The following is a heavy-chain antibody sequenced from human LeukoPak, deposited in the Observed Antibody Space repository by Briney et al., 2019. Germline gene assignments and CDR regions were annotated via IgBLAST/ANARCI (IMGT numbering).Heavy chain of an antibody. V-gene: IGHV1-46*01. Sequence: GASVKVSCKASAYIFTSYYMHWVRQAPGQGLEWMGIINPRDGSTTYAQKFQGRVTMTRDTSTSTLYMELSSLRSEDTAVYYCARVAFCGGDCYSNYWGQGTLVTVSS. CDR2: INPRDGST. CDR1: AYIFTSYY. CDR3: ARVAFCGGDCYSNY. D-gene: IGHD2-21*02. J-gene: IGHJ4*02.